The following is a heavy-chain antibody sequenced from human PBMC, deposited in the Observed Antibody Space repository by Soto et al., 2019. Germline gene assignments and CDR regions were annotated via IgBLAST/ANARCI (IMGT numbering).Heavy chain of an antibody. CDR1: GFTFSSYW. J-gene: IGHJ6*02. D-gene: IGHD1-1*01. Sequence: GSLRLSCAASGFTFSSYWMHWVRQAPGKGLVWVSRINSDGSSTGYADSVKGRFTISRDNAKNTLYLQMNSLRVEDTAVYYCARDTKGPKRRYYYGMDVWGQGTTVTVSS. V-gene: IGHV3-74*01. CDR3: ARDTKGPKRRYYYGMDV. CDR2: INSDGSST.